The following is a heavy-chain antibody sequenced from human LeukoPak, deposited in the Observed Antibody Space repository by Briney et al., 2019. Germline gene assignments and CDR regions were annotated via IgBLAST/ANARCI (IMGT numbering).Heavy chain of an antibody. CDR2: IYYSGST. CDR3: AREETAGDAFDI. J-gene: IGHJ3*02. Sequence: KSSETLSLTCTVSGGSISSGGYYWSWIRQHPGKGLEWIGYIYYSGSTYYNPSLKSRVTISVDTSKNQFSLKLSSVTAADTAVYYCAREETAGDAFDIWGQGTMVTVSS. CDR1: GGSISSGGYY. V-gene: IGHV4-31*03. D-gene: IGHD6-19*01.